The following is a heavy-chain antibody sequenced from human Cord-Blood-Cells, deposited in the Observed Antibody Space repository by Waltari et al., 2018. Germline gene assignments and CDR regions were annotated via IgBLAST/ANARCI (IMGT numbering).Heavy chain of an antibody. CDR2: IKSKTDGGTT. J-gene: IGHJ2*01. V-gene: IGHV3-15*01. Sequence: EVKLVESGGGLVQPGGSLRLSCAASGLPFRHAWMSVVRQAPGKGLEWVGRIKSKTDGGTTDYAAPVKGRFTISRDDSKNTLYLQMNSLKTEDTAVYYCTTPRTGFDLWGRGTLVTVSS. D-gene: IGHD7-27*01. CDR1: GLPFRHAW. CDR3: TTPRTGFDL.